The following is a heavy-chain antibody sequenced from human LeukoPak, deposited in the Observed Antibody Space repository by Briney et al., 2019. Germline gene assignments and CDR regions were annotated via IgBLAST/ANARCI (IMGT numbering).Heavy chain of an antibody. V-gene: IGHV1-2*02. J-gene: IGHJ4*02. CDR2: INPNTGGT. D-gene: IGHD1-7*01. CDR1: GYTFTGYY. Sequence: ASVKVSCKTSGYTFTGYYMGWVRQAPGQGLEWMGWINPNTGGTNYAQKFQGRVTMTRDTSISTAYMDLSRLRSDDTAVYYCVQFELDYWGQGTLVTVSS. CDR3: VQFELDY.